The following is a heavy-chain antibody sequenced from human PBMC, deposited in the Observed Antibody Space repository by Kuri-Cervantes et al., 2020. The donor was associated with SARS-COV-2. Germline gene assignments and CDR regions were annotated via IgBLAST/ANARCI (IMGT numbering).Heavy chain of an antibody. CDR1: GFTFGDYA. Sequence: GGSLRLSCTASGFTFGDYAMTWVRQAPGKGLEWVANIKQDGSEKYYVDSVKGRFTISRDNSKNTLYLQMNSLRAEDTAVYYCARVGDPLDTAMAPGIHDAFDIWGQGTMVTVSS. D-gene: IGHD5-18*01. V-gene: IGHV3-7*03. CDR3: ARVGDPLDTAMAPGIHDAFDI. CDR2: IKQDGSEK. J-gene: IGHJ3*02.